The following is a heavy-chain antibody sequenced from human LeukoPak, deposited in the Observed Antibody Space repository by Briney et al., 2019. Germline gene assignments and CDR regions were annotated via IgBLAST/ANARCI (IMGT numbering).Heavy chain of an antibody. CDR2: INPNSGGT. J-gene: IGHJ3*02. CDR3: ARDPYYYDSSGYLPI. CDR1: GYTFTGYY. V-gene: IGHV1-2*06. Sequence: ASVKVSCKASGYTFTGYYMHWVRQAPGQGLEWIGRINPNSGGTNYAQKFQGRVTMTRDTSISTAYMELSRLRSDDTAVYYCARDPYYYDSSGYLPIWGQGTMVTVSS. D-gene: IGHD3-22*01.